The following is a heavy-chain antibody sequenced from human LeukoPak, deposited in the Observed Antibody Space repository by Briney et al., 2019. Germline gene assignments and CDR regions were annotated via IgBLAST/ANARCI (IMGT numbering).Heavy chain of an antibody. CDR3: ARDRAAYDILTGRYYYYMDV. CDR1: GFTFDDYG. V-gene: IGHV3-20*04. Sequence: GGSLRLSCAASGFTFDDYGMSWVRQGPGKGLEWVSGINWNGGSIGYADSVKGRFTISRDNAKNSLYLQMNSLRAEDTAVYYCARDRAAYDILTGRYYYYMDVWGKGTTVSISS. CDR2: INWNGGSI. J-gene: IGHJ6*03. D-gene: IGHD3-9*01.